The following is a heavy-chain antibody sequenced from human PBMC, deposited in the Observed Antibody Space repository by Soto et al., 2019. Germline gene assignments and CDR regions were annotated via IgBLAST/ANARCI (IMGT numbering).Heavy chain of an antibody. Sequence: SQTLSLTCDISGDTISRSSAAWIWVRQSPSRGLEWLGRTYYKSKWSTDYALSVKGRLTINAITSRNQISLHLNSVTPEDTAVYFCARGCVNVACYPPFDYWGQGTSVTVS. J-gene: IGHJ4*02. D-gene: IGHD2-15*01. V-gene: IGHV6-1*01. CDR3: ARGCVNVACYPPFDY. CDR2: TYYKSKWST. CDR1: GDTISRSSAA.